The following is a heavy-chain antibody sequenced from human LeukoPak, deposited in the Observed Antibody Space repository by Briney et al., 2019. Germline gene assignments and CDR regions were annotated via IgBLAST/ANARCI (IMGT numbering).Heavy chain of an antibody. CDR2: INPNSGGA. J-gene: IGHJ4*02. Sequence: ASVKVSCKSSGYTFTAYYLRWVRQAPGQGLEWMGWINPNSGGANSAQKFQGRVTLTRDTSISTAYMELSSLRFDDTAVYYCARAPLYSSGWYVVYWGQGTLVTVSS. CDR1: GYTFTAYY. V-gene: IGHV1-2*02. D-gene: IGHD6-25*01. CDR3: ARAPLYSSGWYVVY.